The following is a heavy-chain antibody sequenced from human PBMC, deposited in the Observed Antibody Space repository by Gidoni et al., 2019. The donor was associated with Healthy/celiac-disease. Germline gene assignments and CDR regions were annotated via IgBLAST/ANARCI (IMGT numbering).Heavy chain of an antibody. CDR2: IIPIFGTA. D-gene: IGHD3-9*01. CDR3: ARDHRYDILTGYDYYYGMDV. Sequence: QVQLVQSGAEVKKPGSSVKVSCKASGGTFSSYAISWVRQAPGQGLEWMGGIIPIFGTANYAQKFQGRVTITADESTSIAYMELSSLRSEDTAVYYCARDHRYDILTGYDYYYGMDVWGQGTTVTVSS. V-gene: IGHV1-69*01. J-gene: IGHJ6*02. CDR1: GGTFSSYA.